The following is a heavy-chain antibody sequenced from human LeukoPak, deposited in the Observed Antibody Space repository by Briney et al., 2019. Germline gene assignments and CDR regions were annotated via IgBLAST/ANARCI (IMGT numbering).Heavy chain of an antibody. D-gene: IGHD3-3*01. V-gene: IGHV3-21*05. J-gene: IGHJ4*02. CDR3: ASKRFLEWL. CDR2: ISSSSSYI. CDR1: GFTFSSYE. Sequence: PGGSLRLSCAASGFTFSSYEMNWVRQAPGKGLEWVSYISSSSSYIYYADSVKGRFTISRDNAKNSLYLQMNSLRAEDTAVYYCASKRFLEWLWGQGTLVTVSS.